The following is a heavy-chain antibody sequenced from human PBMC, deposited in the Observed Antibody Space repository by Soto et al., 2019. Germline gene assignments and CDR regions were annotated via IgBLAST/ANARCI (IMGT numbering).Heavy chain of an antibody. CDR2: IIPILGIA. Sequence: SVKVSCKASGYTFTSYYMHWVRQAPGQGLEWMGRIIPILGIANYAQKFQGRVTITADKSTSTAYMELSSLRSEDTAVYYCARFLVTIDAFDIWGQGTMVTVSS. CDR3: ARFLVTIDAFDI. V-gene: IGHV1-69*02. CDR1: GYTFTSYY. J-gene: IGHJ3*02. D-gene: IGHD4-17*01.